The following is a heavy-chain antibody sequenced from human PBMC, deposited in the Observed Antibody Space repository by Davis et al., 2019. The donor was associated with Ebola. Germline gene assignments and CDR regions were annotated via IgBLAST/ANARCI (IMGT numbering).Heavy chain of an antibody. CDR2: INAGNGNT. V-gene: IGHV1-3*01. J-gene: IGHJ4*02. D-gene: IGHD2-15*01. CDR3: AREIRGSGGGLDY. Sequence: ASVKVSCKASGGTFSSYAISWVRQAPGQGLEWMGWINAGNGNTKYSRKFQGRVTIIRDTSATTSYMELSSLRFEDTAVYYCAREIRGSGGGLDYWGRGTLVTVSS. CDR1: GGTFSSYA.